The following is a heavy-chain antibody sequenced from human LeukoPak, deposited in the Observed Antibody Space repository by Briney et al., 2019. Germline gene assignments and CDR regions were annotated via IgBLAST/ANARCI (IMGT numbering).Heavy chain of an antibody. D-gene: IGHD6-19*01. J-gene: IGHJ4*02. CDR2: IYYSGST. CDR3: ARGSGWYYY. Sequence: SETLSLTCTVSGGSISSYYWSWIRQPPGKGLEGIGNIYYSGSTNYNPSVKSRVTISVDTSKNQFSLELTSVTAADTAVYYCARGSGWYYYWGQGTLVTVSS. V-gene: IGHV4-59*08. CDR1: GGSISSYY.